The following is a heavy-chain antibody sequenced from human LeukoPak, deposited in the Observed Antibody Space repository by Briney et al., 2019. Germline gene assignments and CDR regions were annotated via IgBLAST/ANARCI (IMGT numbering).Heavy chain of an antibody. J-gene: IGHJ6*03. CDR1: GFTFSTFA. CDR2: IFPSGGEI. V-gene: IGHV3-23*01. CDR3: AKVNTLTGYPGHYYYYMDV. D-gene: IGHD3-9*01. Sequence: GGSLRLSCAASGFTFSTFAMIWVRQPPGKGLEWVSSIFPSGGEIHYADSVRGRFTISRDNSKSTLPLQMNSLRAEDTAVYYCAKVNTLTGYPGHYYYYMDVWGKGTTVTVSS.